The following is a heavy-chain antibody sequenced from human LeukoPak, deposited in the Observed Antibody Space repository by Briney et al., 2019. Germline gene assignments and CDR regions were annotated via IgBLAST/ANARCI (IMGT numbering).Heavy chain of an antibody. Sequence: SETLSLTCTVSGDSINSYYWSWMRQPPGKGLEWIGSIYFSGNTKYNPSLENRVTISVDRSKSQFYLTLRSVTAADTAVYFCARDLNHGFNYYYYGLEVWGQGTTVTVSS. CDR2: IYFSGNT. CDR1: GDSINSYY. V-gene: IGHV4-59*01. CDR3: ARDLNHGFNYYYYGLEV. J-gene: IGHJ6*02. D-gene: IGHD3-9*01.